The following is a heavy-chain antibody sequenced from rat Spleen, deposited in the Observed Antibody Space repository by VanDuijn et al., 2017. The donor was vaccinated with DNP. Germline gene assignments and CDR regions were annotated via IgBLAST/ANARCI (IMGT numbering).Heavy chain of an antibody. CDR3: AKVGSPGYFDN. J-gene: IGHJ2*01. D-gene: IGHD5-1*01. CDR1: GFSFSSFA. CDR2: ISYDGGNT. Sequence: EVQLVESGGGLVQPGRSMKLSCVASGFSFSSFAMAWVRQAPTKGLEWVASISYDGGNTYYRDSVKGRLTISRDKAKSSLYLQMDSLRSEDTSTYYCAKVGSPGYFDNWGQGVMVTVSS. V-gene: IGHV5-25*01.